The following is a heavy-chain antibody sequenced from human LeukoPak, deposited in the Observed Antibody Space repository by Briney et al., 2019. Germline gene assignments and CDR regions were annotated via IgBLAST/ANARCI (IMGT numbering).Heavy chain of an antibody. CDR3: ARALRQQLVAGWFDP. Sequence: KPSETLSLTCTVSGDSISSYYWSWIRQPPGGGLEWGGYIYHSGSTNYNPSLKSRVTISVDTSKNQFSLKLISVTAADTAVYYCARALRQQLVAGWFDPWGQGTLVTVSS. CDR2: IYHSGST. CDR1: GDSISSYY. V-gene: IGHV4-59*01. D-gene: IGHD6-13*01. J-gene: IGHJ5*02.